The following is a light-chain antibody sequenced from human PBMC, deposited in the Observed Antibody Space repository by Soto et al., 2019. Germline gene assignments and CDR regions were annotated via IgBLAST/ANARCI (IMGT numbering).Light chain of an antibody. Sequence: QSVLTQPPSASGSPGQSVTISCTGTSSDVGGYKYVSWYQQHPGKVPKLMIYEASKRPSGVPDRFSGSKSGNTASLTVSGLQAEDEADYYCSSYAGSNTDYVFGTGTKVTVL. J-gene: IGLJ1*01. CDR3: SSYAGSNTDYV. V-gene: IGLV2-8*01. CDR2: EAS. CDR1: SSDVGGYKY.